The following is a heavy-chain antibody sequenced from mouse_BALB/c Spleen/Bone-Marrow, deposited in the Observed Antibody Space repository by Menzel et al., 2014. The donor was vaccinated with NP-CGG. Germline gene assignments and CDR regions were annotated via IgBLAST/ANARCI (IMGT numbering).Heavy chain of an antibody. V-gene: IGHV1-39*01. CDR2: VDPYYGAT. CDR1: GYSFTGYN. J-gene: IGHJ2*01. Sequence: EVQVVESGPELEKPGASVKISCKASGYSFTGYNMNWVKQYNGQSLEWIGNVDPYYGATTYNQKFKGKATLTVDKSSSTAYTQLERLTSEDSAVYYCARSYNSFDFWGQGTTLTVSS. CDR3: ARSYNSFDF.